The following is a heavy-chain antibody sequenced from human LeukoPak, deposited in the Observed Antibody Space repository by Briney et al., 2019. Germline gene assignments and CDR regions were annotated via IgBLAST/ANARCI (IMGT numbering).Heavy chain of an antibody. J-gene: IGHJ4*02. Sequence: PGGTLRLSCAASGFTFSSYGMSWVRQAPGKGLEWVSAISGSGGSTYYADSVKGRFTISRDNSKNTLYLQMNSLRAEDTAVYYCAKAIGGDLTYFDYWGQGTLVTVSS. V-gene: IGHV3-23*01. D-gene: IGHD3-16*01. CDR2: ISGSGGST. CDR3: AKAIGGDLTYFDY. CDR1: GFTFSSYG.